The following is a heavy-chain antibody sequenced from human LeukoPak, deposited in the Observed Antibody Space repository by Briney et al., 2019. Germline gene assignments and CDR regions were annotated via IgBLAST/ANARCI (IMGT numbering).Heavy chain of an antibody. Sequence: ASVKVSCKASGYTFTGYYMHWVRQAPGQGLEWMGWINPNSGGTNYAQKFQGRVTMTRDTSISTAYMELSRLRSDDTALYYCARDLFGSVMWFGELLIEDDYWGQGTLVTVSS. V-gene: IGHV1-2*02. CDR2: INPNSGGT. D-gene: IGHD3-10*01. J-gene: IGHJ4*02. CDR3: ARDLFGSVMWFGELLIEDDY. CDR1: GYTFTGYY.